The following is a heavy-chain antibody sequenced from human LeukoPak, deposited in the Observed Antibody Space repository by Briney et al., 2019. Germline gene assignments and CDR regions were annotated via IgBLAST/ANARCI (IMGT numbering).Heavy chain of an antibody. CDR3: ARAGRHYDSSGYYWYFDY. CDR2: VYPSGST. J-gene: IGHJ4*02. V-gene: IGHV4-59*12. D-gene: IGHD3-22*01. Sequence: SETLSLTCTVSGGSISSYYWSWIRQPPGKGLEWIGEVYPSGSTNYNPSLKSRVTISVDKSKNQFSLKMTSVTAADTAVYYCARAGRHYDSSGYYWYFDYWGQGTLVTVSS. CDR1: GGSISSYY.